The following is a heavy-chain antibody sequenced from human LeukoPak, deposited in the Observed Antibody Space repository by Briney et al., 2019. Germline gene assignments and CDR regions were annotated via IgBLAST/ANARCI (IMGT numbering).Heavy chain of an antibody. D-gene: IGHD3-16*01. J-gene: IGHJ5*02. Sequence: GGSLRLSCAASGFTFSSYGMHWVRQAPGKGLEGVAVISYDGSNKYYADSVKGRFTISRDNSKNTLYLQMNSLRAEDTAVYYCARALFMDPWGQGTLVTVSS. CDR1: GFTFSSYG. CDR2: ISYDGSNK. CDR3: ARALFMDP. V-gene: IGHV3-30*03.